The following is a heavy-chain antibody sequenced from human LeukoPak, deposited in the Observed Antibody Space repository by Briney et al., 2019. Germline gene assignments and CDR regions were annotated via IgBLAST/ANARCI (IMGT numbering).Heavy chain of an antibody. D-gene: IGHD6-19*01. CDR3: GRDSSGWYHFDY. CDR1: GFTFSSYS. V-gene: IGHV3-48*01. J-gene: IGHJ4*02. CDR2: ISTSSGTI. Sequence: PGGSLRLSCAASGFTFSSYSMNWVRQAPGKGLEWVSYISTSSGTIYYADSVKGRFTISRDNAKNSLYLQMDSLRAEDTAVYYCGRDSSGWYHFDYWGQGALVTVSS.